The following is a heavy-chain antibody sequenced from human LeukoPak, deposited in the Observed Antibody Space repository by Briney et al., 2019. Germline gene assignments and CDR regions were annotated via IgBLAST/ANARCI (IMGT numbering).Heavy chain of an antibody. D-gene: IGHD6-19*01. CDR2: IYPGDSDT. CDR1: GYSFTSHW. Sequence: GESLKSSCKGSGYSFTSHWIGWVRQMPGKCLEWMGIIYPGDSDTRFSPAFQGQVTMSADKSISTAYLQWSSLKASDTAMYYCAREIVVAGKNVAAYDFWGQGTMVTVSS. CDR3: AREIVVAGKNVAAYDF. V-gene: IGHV5-51*01. J-gene: IGHJ3*01.